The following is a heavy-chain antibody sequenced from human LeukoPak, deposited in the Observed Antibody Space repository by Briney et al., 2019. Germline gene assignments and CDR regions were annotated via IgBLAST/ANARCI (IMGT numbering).Heavy chain of an antibody. Sequence: GGSLRLSCAASGFTFSSYEMNRVRQAPGKGLEWVSAISGSGGSTYYADSVKGRFTISRDNSKNTLYLQMNSLRAEDTAVYYCAKDRGVVAAQDGNWFDPWGQGTLVTVSS. J-gene: IGHJ5*02. D-gene: IGHD2-15*01. CDR2: ISGSGGST. CDR3: AKDRGVVAAQDGNWFDP. V-gene: IGHV3-23*01. CDR1: GFTFSSYE.